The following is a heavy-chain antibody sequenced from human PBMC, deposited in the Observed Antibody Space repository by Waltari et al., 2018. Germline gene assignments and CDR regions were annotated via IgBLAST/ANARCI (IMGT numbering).Heavy chain of an antibody. V-gene: IGHV3-23*01. CDR2: ISNSGGTT. J-gene: IGHJ4*02. CDR1: GFPFSSYA. Sequence: EVQLLESGGGLVQPGGSLRLSCAACGFPFSSYAMSWVRQAPGKGLEWVSDISNSGGTTYYADSVKGRFTISRDNSKNTMYLQMNSLRVEDTAVYYCAKDLWLPHDYWGQGTLVTVSS. CDR3: AKDLWLPHDY. D-gene: IGHD5-12*01.